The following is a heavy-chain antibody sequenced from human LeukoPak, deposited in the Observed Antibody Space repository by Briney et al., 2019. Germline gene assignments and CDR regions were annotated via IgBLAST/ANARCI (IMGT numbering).Heavy chain of an antibody. J-gene: IGHJ4*02. CDR2: ISYSSSTI. D-gene: IGHD3-9*01. CDR1: GFTFGSYG. Sequence: GGSLRLSCAASGFTFGSYGVNWVRQAPGKGLEWISYISYSSSTIYYADSVKGRFTISRDNAKNSLYLQMNSLRAEDTALYYCAKDSEAYDILTGYYKGYFDYWGQGTLVTVSS. CDR3: AKDSEAYDILTGYYKGYFDY. V-gene: IGHV3-48*04.